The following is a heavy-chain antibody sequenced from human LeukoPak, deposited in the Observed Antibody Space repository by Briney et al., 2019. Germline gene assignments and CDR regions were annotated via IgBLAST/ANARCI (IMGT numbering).Heavy chain of an antibody. V-gene: IGHV3-7*01. CDR3: ARGLDCRSTSCYLDT. J-gene: IGHJ4*02. CDR1: GFTFTKYW. CDR2: INQDGSER. D-gene: IGHD2-2*01. Sequence: GGSLRLSCAASGFTFTKYWMTWFRQGPGKGLEWVANINQDGSERFYVDSVKGRFTISRDNAKNSLYLQMNSLGAEDTAVYYCARGLDCRSTSCYLDTGGQGTLVTVSS.